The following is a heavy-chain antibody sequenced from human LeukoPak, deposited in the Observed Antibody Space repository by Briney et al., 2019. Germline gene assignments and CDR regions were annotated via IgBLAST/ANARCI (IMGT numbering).Heavy chain of an antibody. CDR3: AKDPLKCSGGSCYSGSGRGWFDP. CDR1: GFTFRSYA. D-gene: IGHD2-15*01. Sequence: GGSLRLSCAASGFTFRSYAMSWVRQARGKGLDWVSAISGSGGSTYYADSVKGRFTISRDNSKNTLYLQMNSLRAEDTAVYYCAKDPLKCSGGSCYSGSGRGWFDPWGQGTLVTVSS. J-gene: IGHJ5*02. CDR2: ISGSGGST. V-gene: IGHV3-23*01.